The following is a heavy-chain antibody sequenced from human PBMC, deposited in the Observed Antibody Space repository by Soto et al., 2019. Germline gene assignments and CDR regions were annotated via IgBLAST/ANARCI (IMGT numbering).Heavy chain of an antibody. CDR2: INHSGST. CDR3: ARAADYDFWSGYHCPESTPPYYHAMDV. D-gene: IGHD3-3*01. Sequence: PXATLSLACAVYGGSFSGYFWSWIRQPPGKGLEWIGDINHSGSTNYNPSLKSRVTLSVDTSKNQFSLRVRSVTAADTAVYYCARAADYDFWSGYHCPESTPPYYHAMDVWGQGTTVTVSS. J-gene: IGHJ6*02. CDR1: GGSFSGYF. V-gene: IGHV4-34*01.